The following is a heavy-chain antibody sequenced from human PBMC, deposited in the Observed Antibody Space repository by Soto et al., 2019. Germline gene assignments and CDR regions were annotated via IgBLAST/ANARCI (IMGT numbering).Heavy chain of an antibody. Sequence: QVQLQQWGAGLLKPSETLSLTCAVYGGSFSGYYWSWIRQPPGKGLEWIGEINHSGSTNYNPSLKSRVTISVDTSKNQFSLKLSSVTAADTAVYYCARGRGDSSWFDYWGQGTLVTVSS. CDR1: GGSFSGYY. CDR2: INHSGST. J-gene: IGHJ4*02. D-gene: IGHD6-13*01. V-gene: IGHV4-34*01. CDR3: ARGRGDSSWFDY.